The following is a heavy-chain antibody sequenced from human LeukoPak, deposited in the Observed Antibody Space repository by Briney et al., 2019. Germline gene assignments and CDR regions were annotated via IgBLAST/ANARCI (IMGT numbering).Heavy chain of an antibody. CDR3: ARGKRYLARSTEWFDP. D-gene: IGHD3-9*01. Sequence: PSETLSLTCTVSGGSISSDYWNWIRQPPGRGLEWIGYVYYSGTTNYNPSLKSRITISVDRSKNQFFLNLTSVTTADTAVYYCARGKRYLARSTEWFDPWGQGTLVTVSS. J-gene: IGHJ5*02. CDR2: VYYSGTT. V-gene: IGHV4-59*01. CDR1: GGSISSDY.